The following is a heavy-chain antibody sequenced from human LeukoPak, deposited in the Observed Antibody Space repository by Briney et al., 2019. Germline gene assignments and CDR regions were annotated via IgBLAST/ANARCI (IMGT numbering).Heavy chain of an antibody. CDR2: VSTDSTYT. Sequence: GGSLWLSCTASGFTFSDYYMTWIRQAPGKGLEWLSYVSTDSTYTNYADSVKGRFTISRDNAKSSLYLQLNSLTAEDTAVYYCTREDIWYFDLWGRGTLVTVSS. CDR3: TREDIWYFDL. V-gene: IGHV3-11*05. J-gene: IGHJ2*01. CDR1: GFTFSDYY.